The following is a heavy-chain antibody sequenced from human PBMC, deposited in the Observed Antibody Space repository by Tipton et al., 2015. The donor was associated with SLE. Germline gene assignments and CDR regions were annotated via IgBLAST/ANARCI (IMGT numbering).Heavy chain of an antibody. CDR3: ARDFLNPVTTVHYYFDL. V-gene: IGHV4-4*08. J-gene: IGHJ2*01. CDR2: IYTSGRT. Sequence: TPSLTCTVSGDSISGDYWSWIRQPPGKGLEWIGYIYTSGRTMYDPSFKSRVTISVDTSKNQFSLELISVTAADTAVYYCARDFLNPVTTVHYYFDLWGRGTLVTVSS. D-gene: IGHD4-11*01. CDR1: GDSISGDY.